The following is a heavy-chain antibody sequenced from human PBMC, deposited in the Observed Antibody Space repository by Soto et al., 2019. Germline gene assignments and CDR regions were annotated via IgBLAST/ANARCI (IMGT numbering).Heavy chain of an antibody. D-gene: IGHD2-15*01. CDR3: AKVRSDIVADGMDV. Sequence: GSLRLSCAASGFTFSSYAMSWVRQAPGKGLEWVSAISGSGGSTYYAGSVKGRFTISRDNSKNTLYLQMNSLRAEDTAVYYCAKVRSDIVADGMDVWGKGTTVTVSS. CDR1: GFTFSSYA. V-gene: IGHV3-23*01. CDR2: ISGSGGST. J-gene: IGHJ6*04.